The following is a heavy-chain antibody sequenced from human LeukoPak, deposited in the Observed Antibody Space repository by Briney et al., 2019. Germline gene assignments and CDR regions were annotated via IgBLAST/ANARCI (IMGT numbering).Heavy chain of an antibody. CDR1: GGTFSSYA. D-gene: IGHD1-26*01. Sequence: GASVEVSCKASGGTFSSYAISWVRQAPGQGLEWMGGIIPIFGTANYAQKFQGRLTITADESTSTAYMELSSLRSEDTAVYYCARGLKGPSPPWELPGYYYGMDVWGQGTTVTVSS. V-gene: IGHV1-69*13. CDR3: ARGLKGPSPPWELPGYYYGMDV. CDR2: IIPIFGTA. J-gene: IGHJ6*02.